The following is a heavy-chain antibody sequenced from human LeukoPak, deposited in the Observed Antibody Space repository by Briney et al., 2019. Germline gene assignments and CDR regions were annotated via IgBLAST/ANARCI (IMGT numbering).Heavy chain of an antibody. J-gene: IGHJ6*03. CDR2: INPNSGGT. Sequence: ASVKVSCKASGYTFTSYYMHWVRQAPGQGLEWMGWINPNSGGTNYAQKFQGWVTMTRDTSISTAYMELSRLRSDDTGVYYCARSPGGYYYYMDVWGKGTTVTVSS. V-gene: IGHV1-2*04. CDR1: GYTFTSYY. CDR3: ARSPGGYYYYMDV.